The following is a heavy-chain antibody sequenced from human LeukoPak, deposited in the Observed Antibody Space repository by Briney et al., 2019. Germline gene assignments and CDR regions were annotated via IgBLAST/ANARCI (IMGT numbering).Heavy chain of an antibody. J-gene: IGHJ6*02. D-gene: IGHD3-16*01. CDR2: IKQDGSEK. V-gene: IGHV3-7*03. CDR1: GFTFSSYW. Sequence: PGGSLRLSCAASGFTFSSYWMSWVRQAPGKGLEWVANIKQDGSEKYCVDSVKGRFTISRDNAKNSLYLQMNSLRTEDTAMYYCARHDGGYGMDVWGQGTTVTVSS. CDR3: ARHDGGYGMDV.